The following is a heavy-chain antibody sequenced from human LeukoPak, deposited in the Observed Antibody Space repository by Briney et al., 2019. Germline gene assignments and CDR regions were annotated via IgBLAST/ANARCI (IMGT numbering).Heavy chain of an antibody. D-gene: IGHD3-22*01. CDR1: GGSISNYY. J-gene: IGHJ4*02. Sequence: SETLSLTCTVSGGSISNYYWSWIRQPPGKGLEWIGYMYYSGSTNYSPSLKSRVTMSADTSKNQFSLKLTSVTAADTAVYYCARGGYYDRSGYLGMGFWGQGTLVTVSS. CDR3: ARGGYYDRSGYLGMGF. V-gene: IGHV4-59*01. CDR2: MYYSGST.